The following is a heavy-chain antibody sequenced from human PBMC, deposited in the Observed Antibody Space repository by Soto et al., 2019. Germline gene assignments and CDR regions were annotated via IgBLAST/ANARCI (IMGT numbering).Heavy chain of an antibody. V-gene: IGHV3-30*18. CDR2: ISYDGSNK. Sequence: GGSLRLSCAASGFTFSSYGMHWVRQAPGKGLEWVAVISYDGSNKYYADSVKGRFTISRDNSKNTLYLQMNSLRAEDTAVYYCAKGSQWLVSPFDYWGQGTLVTVSS. CDR3: AKGSQWLVSPFDY. CDR1: GFTFSSYG. D-gene: IGHD6-19*01. J-gene: IGHJ4*02.